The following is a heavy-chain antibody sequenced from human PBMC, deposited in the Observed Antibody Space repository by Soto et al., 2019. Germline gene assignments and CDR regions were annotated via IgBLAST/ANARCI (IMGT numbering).Heavy chain of an antibody. J-gene: IGHJ4*02. V-gene: IGHV3-33*01. CDR2: IWYDGSNK. D-gene: IGHD4-17*01. Sequence: GSLRLSCAASGFTFSSYGMHWVRQAPGKGLEWVAVIWYDGSNKYYADSVKGRFTISRDNSKNTLYLQMNGLRAEDTAVYYCARDGGWRPNDYGDCFDYWGQGTLVTVSS. CDR3: ARDGGWRPNDYGDCFDY. CDR1: GFTFSSYG.